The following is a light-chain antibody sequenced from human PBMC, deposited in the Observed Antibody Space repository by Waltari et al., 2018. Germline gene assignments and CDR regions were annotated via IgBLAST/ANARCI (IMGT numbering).Light chain of an antibody. J-gene: IGLJ2*01. CDR1: SSHIGNYY. Sequence: QSVLTQPPSVSAAPGQKVTISCSGSSSHIGNYYVYWYHQLPGAAPKLLIYDNNKRPSGIPDRFSASKSGTSATLGITGLQIGDEADYYCATWDNSLTDVVFGGGTKLTVL. V-gene: IGLV1-51*01. CDR3: ATWDNSLTDVV. CDR2: DNN.